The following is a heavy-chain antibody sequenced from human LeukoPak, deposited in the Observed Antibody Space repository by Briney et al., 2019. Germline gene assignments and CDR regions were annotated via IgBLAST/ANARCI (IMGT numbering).Heavy chain of an antibody. CDR2: ISGSGGST. CDR3: AKTRYSDWSENWFDP. J-gene: IGHJ5*02. Sequence: GGSLRLSCAASGFTFSSYAMSWVRQAPGKGLEWVSAISGSGGSTYYADSVKGRFTISRDNSKNTLYLQMNSLRAEDTAVYYCAKTRYSDWSENWFDPWGQGTLVTVSS. CDR1: GFTFSSYA. D-gene: IGHD3-9*01. V-gene: IGHV3-23*01.